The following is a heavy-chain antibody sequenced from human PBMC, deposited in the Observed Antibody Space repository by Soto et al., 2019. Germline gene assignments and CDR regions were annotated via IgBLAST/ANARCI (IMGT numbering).Heavy chain of an antibody. CDR3: ARRRRIAARSNWFYP. V-gene: IGHV4-34*01. CDR1: GGSFSGYY. J-gene: IGHJ5*02. Sequence: QVQLQQWGAGLLKPSETLSLTCAVYGGSFSGYYWSWIRQPPGKGLEWIGEINHSGSTNYNPSLKSRVTISVDTSKNQFSLKLSSVTAVDTAVYYCARRRRIAARSNWFYPWGQGTLVTVSS. D-gene: IGHD6-6*01. CDR2: INHSGST.